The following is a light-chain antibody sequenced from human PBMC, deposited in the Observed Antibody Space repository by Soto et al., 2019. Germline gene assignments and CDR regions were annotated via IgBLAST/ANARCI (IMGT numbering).Light chain of an antibody. CDR3: AAWDDSLTGVV. J-gene: IGLJ2*01. Sequence: QSVLTQPPSASGTPGQRVTISCSGSSSNIGSNTVNWYQQLPGTATKLLIYSNNQRPSGVPDRFSGSKSGTSASLAISGLQSEDEADYYCAAWDDSLTGVVFGGGTKVTVL. CDR2: SNN. CDR1: SSNIGSNT. V-gene: IGLV1-44*01.